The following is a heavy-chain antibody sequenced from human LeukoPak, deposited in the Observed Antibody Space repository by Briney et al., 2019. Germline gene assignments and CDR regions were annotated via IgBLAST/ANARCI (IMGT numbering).Heavy chain of an antibody. CDR3: AKVGCSEMEWLINSDH. D-gene: IGHD3-3*01. J-gene: IGHJ4*02. V-gene: IGHV3-23*01. Sequence: GGSLRLSCAASGLTFSSYAMSWVRQAPGRGLDWFSAISGSGGHTYYSDSGKGRFTISRDNSKNTLYLQMNSLRAEDTAVYYCAKVGCSEMEWLINSDHWGQGTLVTVSS. CDR2: ISGSGGHT. CDR1: GLTFSSYA.